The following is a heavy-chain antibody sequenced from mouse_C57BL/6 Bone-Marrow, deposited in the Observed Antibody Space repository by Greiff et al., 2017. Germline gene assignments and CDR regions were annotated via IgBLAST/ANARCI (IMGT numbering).Heavy chain of an antibody. J-gene: IGHJ1*03. V-gene: IGHV1-55*01. CDR3: ARPYYSNYWYFDV. CDR1: GYTFTSYW. CDR2: IYPGSGST. Sequence: QVQLQQPGAELVKPGASVKLSCKASGYTFTSYWITWVKQRPGQGLEWIGDIYPGSGSTNYNEKFKSKVTLTVDTSSSTAYMQLSSLTSEDSAVYYCARPYYSNYWYFDVWGTGTTVTVSS. D-gene: IGHD2-5*01.